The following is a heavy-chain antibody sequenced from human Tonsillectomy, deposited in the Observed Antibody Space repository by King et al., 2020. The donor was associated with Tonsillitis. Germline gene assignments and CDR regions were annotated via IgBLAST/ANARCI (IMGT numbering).Heavy chain of an antibody. V-gene: IGHV3-33*08. Sequence: VQLVESGVGVVQPGWSLRLSCAASGFIFSDYAMHVVRQAPGKGLEWVAVIWYNGINKYSEDTVKGRFTISRDNSQNTLYLQMNSLRVEDTAVYYCARGAGSGSYPSPDFWGQGTLVTVSS. CDR2: IWYNGINK. CDR3: ARGAGSGSYPSPDF. D-gene: IGHD6-19*01. CDR1: GFIFSDYA. J-gene: IGHJ4*02.